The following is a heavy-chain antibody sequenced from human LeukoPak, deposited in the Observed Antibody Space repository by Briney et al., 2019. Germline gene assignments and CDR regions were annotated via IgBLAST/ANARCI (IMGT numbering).Heavy chain of an antibody. V-gene: IGHV3-13*01. J-gene: IGHJ4*02. D-gene: IGHD3-22*01. CDR2: IGTAGDI. Sequence: GGSLRLSCAASGFTFSNYDMHWVRQATGKGLEWVSGIGTAGDIYYPGSVKGRFTISRENAKNSLYLQMNSLRAGDTAVYYCARADYYYDSSGPGYFDYWGQGTLVTVSS. CDR3: ARADYYYDSSGPGYFDY. CDR1: GFTFSNYD.